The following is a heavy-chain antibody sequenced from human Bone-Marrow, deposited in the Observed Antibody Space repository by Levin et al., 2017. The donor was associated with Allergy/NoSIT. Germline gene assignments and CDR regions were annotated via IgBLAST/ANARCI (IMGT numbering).Heavy chain of an antibody. V-gene: IGHV3-7*03. CDR1: GFTFSDYW. J-gene: IGHJ5*02. D-gene: IGHD4-11*01. CDR3: ARDTTVGGEA. Sequence: PMASVKVSCAASGFTFSDYWMTWVRQPPGKGLEWVANINQDGTQKHHADSVKGRFTISRDNAENSLFLQMNYLGTDDTAVYFCARDTTVGGEAWGQGTLVTVSS. CDR2: INQDGTQK.